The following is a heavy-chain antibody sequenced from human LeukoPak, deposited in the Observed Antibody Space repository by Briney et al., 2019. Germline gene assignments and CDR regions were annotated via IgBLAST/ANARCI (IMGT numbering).Heavy chain of an antibody. Sequence: GGSLRLSCAASXFTLSIYTMNWVRQAPGKGLEWVSYMSTSGSISYADSVKGRFTISRDNAKNSLYLQMNSLRDEDTAVYYCARMIDYNYGYAFDYWGQGTLVTVSS. V-gene: IGHV3-48*02. J-gene: IGHJ4*02. CDR2: MSTSGSI. CDR1: XFTLSIYT. D-gene: IGHD5-18*01. CDR3: ARMIDYNYGYAFDY.